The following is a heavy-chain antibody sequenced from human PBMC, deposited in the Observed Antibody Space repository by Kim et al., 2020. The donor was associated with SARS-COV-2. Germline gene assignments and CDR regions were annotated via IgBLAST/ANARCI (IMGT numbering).Heavy chain of an antibody. Sequence: ADSVKGRFTISRDNSKNTLYLQMNSLRAEDTAVYYCAVEGRESKDYYFDYWGQGTLVTVSS. J-gene: IGHJ4*02. CDR3: AVEGRESKDYYFDY. V-gene: IGHV3-30*01. D-gene: IGHD2-15*01.